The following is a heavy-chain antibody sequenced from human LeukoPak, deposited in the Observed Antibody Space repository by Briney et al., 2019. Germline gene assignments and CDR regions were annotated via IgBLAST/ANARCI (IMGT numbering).Heavy chain of an antibody. J-gene: IGHJ4*02. V-gene: IGHV3-23*01. D-gene: IGHD5-18*01. CDR1: GFTFSSYA. CDR2: ISGSGGST. CDR3: AKAGGYSYAQAADY. Sequence: GGSLRLSCAASGFTFSSYAMSWVRQAPGKGLEWVSAISGSGGSTYYADSVKGRFTISRDNSKNTLYLQMNSLRAEDTAVYYCAKAGGYSYAQAADYWGQGTLVTVSS.